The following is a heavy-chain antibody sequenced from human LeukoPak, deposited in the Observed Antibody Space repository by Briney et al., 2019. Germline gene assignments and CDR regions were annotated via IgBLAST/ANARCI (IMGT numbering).Heavy chain of an antibody. Sequence: PSETLSLTCAVYGGSFSGYYWSWIRQPPGKGLEWIGEINHSGSTNYNPSLKSRVTISVDTSKNQFSLKLSSVTAADTAVYYCARLDTAMYYFDYWGQGTLVTVSS. D-gene: IGHD5-18*01. CDR1: GGSFSGYY. J-gene: IGHJ4*02. CDR3: ARLDTAMYYFDY. V-gene: IGHV4-34*01. CDR2: INHSGST.